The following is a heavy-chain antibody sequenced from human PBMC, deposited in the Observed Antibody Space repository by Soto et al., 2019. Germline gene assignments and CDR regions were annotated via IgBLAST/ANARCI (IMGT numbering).Heavy chain of an antibody. J-gene: IGHJ3*02. D-gene: IGHD3-22*01. CDR3: ATYPYYYDSSGYVDAFDI. Sequence: QVQLVESGGGLVKPGGSLRLSCAASGFTFSDYYMSWIRQAPGKGLEWVSYISSSGSTIYYADSVKGRFTISRDNAKNSLYLQMNSLRAEDTAVYYCATYPYYYDSSGYVDAFDIWGQGTMVTVSS. V-gene: IGHV3-11*01. CDR1: GFTFSDYY. CDR2: ISSSGSTI.